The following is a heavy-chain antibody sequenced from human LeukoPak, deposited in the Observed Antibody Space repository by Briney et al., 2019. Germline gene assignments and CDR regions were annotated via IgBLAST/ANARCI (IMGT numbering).Heavy chain of an antibody. Sequence: GASVTVSCKASGYTFTGYFMHWVRQAPGQGLEWMGWINPNIGATKYARKFQGRVTMTRDPSTGTVYMELSRLRSEDTAVYYCGRERLGAVGRGGIDFWGQGSQVTVSS. V-gene: IGHV1-2*02. D-gene: IGHD6-13*01. CDR1: GYTFTGYF. CDR2: INPNIGAT. J-gene: IGHJ4*02. CDR3: GRERLGAVGRGGIDF.